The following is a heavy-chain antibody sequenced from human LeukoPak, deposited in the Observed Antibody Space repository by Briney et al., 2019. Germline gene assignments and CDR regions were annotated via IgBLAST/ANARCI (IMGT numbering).Heavy chain of an antibody. D-gene: IGHD6-19*01. Sequence: PGGSLRLSCAASGFTFSSYAMSWVRQAPGKGLEWVSAISGSGGSTYYADSVKGRFTISRDNSKNTLYLQMNSLRAEDTAVYYCAKRAGQYYYYYYGMDVWGQGTTVTVSS. J-gene: IGHJ6*02. CDR1: GFTFSSYA. V-gene: IGHV3-23*01. CDR2: ISGSGGST. CDR3: AKRAGQYYYYYYGMDV.